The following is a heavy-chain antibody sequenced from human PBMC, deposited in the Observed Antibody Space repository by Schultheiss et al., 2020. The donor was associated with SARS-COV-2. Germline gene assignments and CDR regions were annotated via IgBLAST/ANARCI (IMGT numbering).Heavy chain of an antibody. CDR2: IDYSGST. CDR1: GGSISSSSYY. J-gene: IGHJ6*03. V-gene: IGHV4-39*07. CDR3: AREFRDRYYYYYMDV. Sequence: SQTLSLTCTVSGGSISSSSYYWAWIRQPPGKGLEWIGSIDYSGSTYYNPSLKSRVTISVDTSKNQFSLKLSSVTAADTAVYYCAREFRDRYYYYYMDVWGKGSTITVAS.